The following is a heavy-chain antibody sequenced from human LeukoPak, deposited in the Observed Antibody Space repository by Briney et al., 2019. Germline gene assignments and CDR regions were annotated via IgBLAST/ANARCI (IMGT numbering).Heavy chain of an antibody. D-gene: IGHD3-3*01. CDR3: ARDFYDFWSGYSNFYY. CDR2: IKQDGSEK. V-gene: IGHV3-7*03. Sequence: PGGSLRLSCAASGFTFSSYWMSWVRQAPGKGLEWVANIKQDGSEKYYVDSVKGRFTISRDNAKNSLYLQMNSLRAEDTAVYYCARDFYDFWSGYSNFYYWGQETLVTVSS. CDR1: GFTFSSYW. J-gene: IGHJ4*02.